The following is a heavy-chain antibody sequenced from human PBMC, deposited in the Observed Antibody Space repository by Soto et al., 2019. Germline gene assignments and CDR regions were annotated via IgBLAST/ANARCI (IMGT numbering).Heavy chain of an antibody. Sequence: ASVKVSCKASGYTFTSYGISWVRQAPGQGLEWMGWISAYNGNTNYAQKLQGRVTMTTDTSTSTAYMELRSLRSDDTAVYYCARLHCTNGVCYTIPWYYYYYMDVWGKGTTVTVSS. J-gene: IGHJ6*03. D-gene: IGHD2-8*01. CDR2: ISAYNGNT. CDR1: GYTFTSYG. V-gene: IGHV1-18*01. CDR3: ARLHCTNGVCYTIPWYYYYYMDV.